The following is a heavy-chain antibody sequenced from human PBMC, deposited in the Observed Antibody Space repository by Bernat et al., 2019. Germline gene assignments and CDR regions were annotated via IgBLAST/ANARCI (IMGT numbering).Heavy chain of an antibody. CDR1: GFTFSSYA. Sequence: EVQLLESGGGLVQPGGSLRLSCAASGFTFSSYAMSWVRQAPGKGLEWFSAISGSGGSTYYADSVKGRFTISRDNSKNTLYLQMNSLRAEDTAVYYCAKEGGSNGSSWYYYYGMDVWGQGTTVTVSS. CDR2: ISGSGGST. V-gene: IGHV3-23*01. J-gene: IGHJ6*02. D-gene: IGHD6-13*01. CDR3: AKEGGSNGSSWYYYYGMDV.